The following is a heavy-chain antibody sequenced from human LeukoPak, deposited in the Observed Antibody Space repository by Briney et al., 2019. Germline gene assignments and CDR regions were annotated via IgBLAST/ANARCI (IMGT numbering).Heavy chain of an antibody. Sequence: SETLSLTCTVSGGSISSYYWSWIRQPPGKGLEWIGEINHSESTNYNPSLKSRVTISVDTSKNQFSLKLSSVTAADTAVYYCARSGRGYSGYVQVDYWGQGTLVTVSS. J-gene: IGHJ4*02. CDR1: GGSISSYY. CDR2: INHSEST. CDR3: ARSGRGYSGYVQVDY. D-gene: IGHD5-12*01. V-gene: IGHV4-34*01.